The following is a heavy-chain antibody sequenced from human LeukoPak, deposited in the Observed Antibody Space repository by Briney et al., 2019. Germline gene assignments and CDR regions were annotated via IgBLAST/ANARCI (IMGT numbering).Heavy chain of an antibody. CDR3: WDTNWNGDWDY. CDR2: IKSKAHGGTT. D-gene: IGHD1-1*01. V-gene: IGHV3-15*01. J-gene: IGHJ4*02. Sequence: GGSLRLSCAASGFTFSNAWMHWVRQAPGKGLEWVGRIKSKAHGGTTDYAAPAKGRFTISRDDSKNTLYLQMNSLKTEDTAVYYCWDTNWNGDWDYWGQGTLVTVSS. CDR1: GFTFSNAW.